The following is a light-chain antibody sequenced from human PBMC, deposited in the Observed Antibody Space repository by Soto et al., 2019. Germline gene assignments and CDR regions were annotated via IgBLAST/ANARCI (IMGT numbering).Light chain of an antibody. Sequence: QAVVTQPPSVSGAPGQRVTISCTGSSSNIGAGYDVHWYQQLPGTAPKLLIYGNSNRPSGVPDRFSGSKSGISASLAITGLQAEDEADYYCQSYDSSLSGYVFGTGTKLTVL. J-gene: IGLJ1*01. V-gene: IGLV1-40*01. CDR3: QSYDSSLSGYV. CDR1: SSNIGAGYD. CDR2: GNS.